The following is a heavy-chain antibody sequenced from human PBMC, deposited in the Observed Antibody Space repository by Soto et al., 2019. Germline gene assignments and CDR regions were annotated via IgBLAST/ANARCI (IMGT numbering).Heavy chain of an antibody. CDR3: ARDPHIGAA. CDR1: GFTFSDYS. CDR2: ISGSSSHI. D-gene: IGHD6-13*01. V-gene: IGHV3-21*01. Sequence: EVQLVESGGGLVKPGGSLRLSCAASGFTFSDYSMNWVRQAQGKGLEWVSSISGSSSHIYYADSVKGRFTISRDNDKNSLYLQMTSLRAEDTAVYYCARDPHIGAAWGQGTTVTVSS. J-gene: IGHJ6*02.